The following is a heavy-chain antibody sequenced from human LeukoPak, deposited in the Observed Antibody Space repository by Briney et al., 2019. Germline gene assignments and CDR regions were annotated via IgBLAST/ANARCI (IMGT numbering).Heavy chain of an antibody. Sequence: SETLSLTCTVSGGSISSYYWSWIRQPPGKGLEWIGYIYYSGSTNYNPSLKSRVTISVDTSKNQFSLKLSSVTAADTAVYYCAREEDYWGQGTLVTVSS. V-gene: IGHV4-59*01. CDR1: GGSISSYY. CDR3: AREEDY. CDR2: IYYSGST. J-gene: IGHJ4*02.